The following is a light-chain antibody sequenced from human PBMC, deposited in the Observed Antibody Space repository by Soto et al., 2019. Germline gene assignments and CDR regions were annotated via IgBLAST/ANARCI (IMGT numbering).Light chain of an antibody. CDR1: SSDIGNYNA. V-gene: IGLV2-14*01. Sequence: QSALTQPASVSGPPGQSITSPCTGTSSDIGNYNAVSWYQQHPGKAPKLIIYEVTNRPSGVSDRFSGSKSGNTASLSISGLQAEDEADYYCGSWTTYRPYVFATGTKVTVL. CDR3: GSWTTYRPYV. J-gene: IGLJ1*01. CDR2: EVT.